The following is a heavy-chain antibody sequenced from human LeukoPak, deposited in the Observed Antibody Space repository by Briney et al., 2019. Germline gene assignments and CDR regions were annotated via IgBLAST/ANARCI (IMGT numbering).Heavy chain of an antibody. J-gene: IGHJ6*02. Sequence: SETLSLTCTVSGGSISSSSYYWGWIRQPPGKGLEWIGSIYYSGSTYYNPSLKSRVTISVDTSKNQFSLKLSSVTAADTAVYYCARLLRYGSGSSRYYYYYGMDVWGQGTTVTVSS. V-gene: IGHV4-39*01. CDR3: ARLLRYGSGSSRYYYYYGMDV. CDR1: GGSISSSSYY. D-gene: IGHD3-10*01. CDR2: IYYSGST.